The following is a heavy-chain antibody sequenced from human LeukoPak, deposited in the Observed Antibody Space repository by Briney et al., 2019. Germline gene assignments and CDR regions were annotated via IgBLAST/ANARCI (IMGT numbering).Heavy chain of an antibody. V-gene: IGHV4-31*03. CDR3: ARRYQHPNWFDP. D-gene: IGHD2-2*01. CDR2: IYYSGST. Sequence: SQTLSLTCTVSGGSISNNGHYWSWIRQSPGKGLEWIGYIYYSGSTYYNPSLKSRVTISVDTSKNQFSLKLSSVTAADTAVYYCARRYQHPNWFDPWGQGTLVTVSS. J-gene: IGHJ5*02. CDR1: GGSISNNGHY.